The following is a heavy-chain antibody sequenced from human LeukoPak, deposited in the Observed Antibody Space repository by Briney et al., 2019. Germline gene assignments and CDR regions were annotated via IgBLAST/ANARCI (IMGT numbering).Heavy chain of an antibody. D-gene: IGHD3-10*01. CDR1: GGSVSSGNYR. CDR3: ARGYYGLGSR. Sequence: PSETLSLTCAVSGGSVSSGNYRWSWIRQAPGKGVEWIGFMFYSGSTNYNPSLKSRVAMSVDTSKNEFSLKLSSVTAADTAMYYCARGYYGLGSRWGQGALVTVSS. CDR2: MFYSGST. J-gene: IGHJ4*02. V-gene: IGHV4-61*01.